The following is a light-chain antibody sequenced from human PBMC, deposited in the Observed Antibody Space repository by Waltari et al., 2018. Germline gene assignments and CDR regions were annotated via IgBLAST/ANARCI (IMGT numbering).Light chain of an antibody. CDR1: QSDRSD. J-gene: IGKJ2*01. Sequence: RVMTQSPASLSVSPGERVTLSCRASQSDRSDLAWFQQKPGRAPRLLIHEASTRVTGIPPRFSASGSETEFTLTISSLQSEDFAIYYCQQYNDWPYTFGQGSKLEIK. CDR2: EAS. V-gene: IGKV3D-15*01. CDR3: QQYNDWPYT.